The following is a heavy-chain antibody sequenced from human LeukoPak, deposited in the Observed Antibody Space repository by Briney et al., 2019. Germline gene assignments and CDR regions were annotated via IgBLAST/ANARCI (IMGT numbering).Heavy chain of an antibody. CDR3: ASRVGALDY. V-gene: IGHV3-48*01. D-gene: IGHD1-26*01. Sequence: GSLRLSCVASGFTFSDYSMNWVRQAPGKGLEWVSHISSSSSAISYADSAKGRFTISRDNAKNSLFLQMDSLRADDTAVYYCASRVGALDYWGQGTLVTVSS. CDR2: ISSSSSAI. J-gene: IGHJ4*02. CDR1: GFTFSDYS.